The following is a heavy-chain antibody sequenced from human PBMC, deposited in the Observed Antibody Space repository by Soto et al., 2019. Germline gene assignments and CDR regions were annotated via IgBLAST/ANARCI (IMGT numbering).Heavy chain of an antibody. CDR2: ISYDGGDK. CDR3: AKNPGYYYDSTGYHFDY. V-gene: IGHV3-30-3*01. D-gene: IGHD3-22*01. Sequence: PRVSPRLSFAASGFTFSSYTMHWVRQTPGKGLEWVAHISYDGGDKYYADSVKGRFTISRDNSKNTLYLQMNSLRAEDTAVYYCAKNPGYYYDSTGYHFDYWGQGTLVTVSS. CDR1: GFTFSSYT. J-gene: IGHJ4*02.